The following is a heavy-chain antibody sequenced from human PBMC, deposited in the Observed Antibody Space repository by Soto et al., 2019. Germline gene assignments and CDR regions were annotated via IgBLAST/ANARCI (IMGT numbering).Heavy chain of an antibody. D-gene: IGHD2-2*01. CDR2: INPNSGGT. Sequence: QVQLVQSGAEVKKPGASVKVSCKASGYTFTGYYMHWVRQAPGQGLEWMGWINPNSGGTNYAQKFQGWVTMTRDTSISTAYMELSRLRSDDTAVYYCARGARFVVVPAAMSYYYYMDVWGKETTVTVSS. J-gene: IGHJ6*03. CDR3: ARGARFVVVPAAMSYYYYMDV. V-gene: IGHV1-2*04. CDR1: GYTFTGYY.